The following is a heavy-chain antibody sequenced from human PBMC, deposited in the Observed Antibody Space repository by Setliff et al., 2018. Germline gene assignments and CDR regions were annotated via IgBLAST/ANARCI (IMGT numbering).Heavy chain of an antibody. Sequence: PSETLSLTCTVSGGAISSGDYYWTWTRQPAGKGLEWIGHTRTSGRTNYNPSLKSRVTISVDTSKNQFSLNLSSVTAEDTAVYYCARRVAIFGVVLLNWFDPWGQGTLVTVSS. V-gene: IGHV4-61*09. CDR3: ARRVAIFGVVLLNWFDP. CDR2: TRTSGRT. CDR1: GGAISSGDYY. J-gene: IGHJ5*02. D-gene: IGHD3-3*01.